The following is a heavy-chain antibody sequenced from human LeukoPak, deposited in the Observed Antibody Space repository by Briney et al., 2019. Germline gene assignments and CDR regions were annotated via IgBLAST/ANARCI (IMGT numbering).Heavy chain of an antibody. D-gene: IGHD3-22*01. CDR3: ARESYYDTSG. Sequence: TLSETLSLTCTVSGYSISSGSYWGWIRQPPGKGLEWIGSISHSGRTYYNPSLKSRLNISIHTSKTPFSRTPSCLTPARTAVYSCARESYYDTSGWVQGTLVSVFS. CDR2: ISHSGRT. CDR1: GYSISSGSY. J-gene: IGHJ4*02. V-gene: IGHV4-38-2*02.